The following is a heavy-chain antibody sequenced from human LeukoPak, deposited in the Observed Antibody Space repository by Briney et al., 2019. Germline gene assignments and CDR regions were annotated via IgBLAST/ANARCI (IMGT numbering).Heavy chain of an antibody. V-gene: IGHV3-23*01. Sequence: GRSLRLSCAASGFTFSSYGMHWVRQAPGKGLEWVSVISDSGDITHYADSVKGRFTISRDNSKNMVYLEMSSLRADDTAIYYCANRISTPKTFYFDSWGQGTLVTVSS. CDR3: ANRISTPKTFYFDS. CDR2: ISDSGDIT. J-gene: IGHJ4*02. D-gene: IGHD2/OR15-2a*01. CDR1: GFTFSSYG.